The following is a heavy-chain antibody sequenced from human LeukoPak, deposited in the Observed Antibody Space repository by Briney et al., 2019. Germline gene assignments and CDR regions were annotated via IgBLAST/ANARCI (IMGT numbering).Heavy chain of an antibody. CDR1: GFTFSSYA. D-gene: IGHD4-11*01. J-gene: IGHJ4*02. Sequence: GGSLRLSCAASGFTFSSYAMHWVRQAPGKGLEWVAVISYDGSNKYYADSVKGRFTISRDNSKNTLYLQMNSLRAEDTAVYYCARPSQTTVTAFGYWGQGTLVTVSS. CDR3: ARPSQTTVTAFGY. CDR2: ISYDGSNK. V-gene: IGHV3-30-3*01.